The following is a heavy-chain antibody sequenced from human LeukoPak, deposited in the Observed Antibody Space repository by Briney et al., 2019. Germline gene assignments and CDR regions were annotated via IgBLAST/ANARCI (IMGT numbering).Heavy chain of an antibody. D-gene: IGHD3-22*01. CDR2: INTDGSST. Sequence: GGSLRLSCAASGFTFSSYCMHWVRQAPGKGLVWVSRINTDGSSTSYADSVKGRFTISRDNAKNTLYLQMNSLRAEDTAVYYCASGGYYDSSGYFLTFDAFDIWGQGTMVTVSS. J-gene: IGHJ3*02. CDR1: GFTFSSYC. CDR3: ASGGYYDSSGYFLTFDAFDI. V-gene: IGHV3-74*01.